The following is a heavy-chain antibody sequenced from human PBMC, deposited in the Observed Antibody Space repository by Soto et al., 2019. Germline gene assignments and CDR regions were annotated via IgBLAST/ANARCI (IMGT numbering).Heavy chain of an antibody. D-gene: IGHD3-22*01. Sequence: GSGPTLVNPTQTLTLTCTFSGFSLSTSGMRVSWIRQPPGKALEWLARIDWDDDKFYSTSLKTRLTISKDTSKNQVVLTMTNMDPVDTATYYCARSPPPPHYYDSSGYYHWYFDLWGRGTLVTVSS. CDR1: GFSLSTSGMR. CDR3: ARSPPPPHYYDSSGYYHWYFDL. V-gene: IGHV2-70*04. J-gene: IGHJ2*01. CDR2: IDWDDDK.